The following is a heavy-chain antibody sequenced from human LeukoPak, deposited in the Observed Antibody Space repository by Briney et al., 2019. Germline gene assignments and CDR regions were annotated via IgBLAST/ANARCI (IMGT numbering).Heavy chain of an antibody. J-gene: IGHJ3*02. Sequence: ASVKVSCKASGGTFSSYAISWVRQAPGQGLEWMGGIIPIFGTANYAQKFQGRVTITADESTSTAYMELSSLRSEDTAVYYCAREGGREYGSGSSDAFDIWGQGTMVTVSS. CDR1: GGTFSSYA. CDR3: AREGGREYGSGSSDAFDI. CDR2: IIPIFGTA. V-gene: IGHV1-69*13. D-gene: IGHD3-10*01.